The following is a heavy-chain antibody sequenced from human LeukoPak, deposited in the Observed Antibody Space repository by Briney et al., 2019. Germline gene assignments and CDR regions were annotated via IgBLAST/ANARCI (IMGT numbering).Heavy chain of an antibody. Sequence: GRSLRLSCAASGFTFSTYAMHWVRQAPGKGLEWVAVLLSDGNSEYYADSVKGRFTISRDNSKNTLYLQVNSLRAEDTAVYYCARDYYDSSSYHYNGPFDYWGQGTLVTVSS. V-gene: IGHV3-30-3*01. D-gene: IGHD3-22*01. CDR2: LLSDGNSE. CDR3: ARDYYDSSSYHYNGPFDY. J-gene: IGHJ4*02. CDR1: GFTFSTYA.